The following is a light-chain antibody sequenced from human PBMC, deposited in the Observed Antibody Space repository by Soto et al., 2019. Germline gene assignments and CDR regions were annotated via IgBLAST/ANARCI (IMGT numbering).Light chain of an antibody. V-gene: IGKV2-28*01. CDR2: LGS. CDR3: MQALQSPYT. Sequence: DIVMPQSPLSMPVTPGEPASISCRSSQSLLHSNGYNYLDWYLQKPGQSPQLLIYLGSNRASGVPERFRGSGSGTDFTLKISRVEAEDVGVYYCMQALQSPYTFGPGTKLEIK. CDR1: QSLLHSNGYNY. J-gene: IGKJ2*01.